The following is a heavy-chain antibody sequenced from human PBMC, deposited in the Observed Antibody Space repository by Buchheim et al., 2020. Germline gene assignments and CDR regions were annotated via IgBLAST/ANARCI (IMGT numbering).Heavy chain of an antibody. CDR1: GFTFSSYA. Sequence: QVQLVESGGGVVQPGRSLRLSCAASGFTFSSYAMHWVRQAPGKGLEWVAVISYDGSNKYYADSVKGRFTISRDNSKNTLYLQMNSLRAEETAVYYCARDPFSKRYCGGDCWYFDYWGQGTL. D-gene: IGHD2-21*01. V-gene: IGHV3-30*04. CDR3: ARDPFSKRYCGGDCWYFDY. J-gene: IGHJ4*02. CDR2: ISYDGSNK.